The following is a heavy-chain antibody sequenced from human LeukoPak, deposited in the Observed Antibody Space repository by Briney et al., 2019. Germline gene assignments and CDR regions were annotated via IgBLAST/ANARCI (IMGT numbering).Heavy chain of an antibody. Sequence: SVKVSCKASGGTFSSYAISWVRQAPGQGLQWMGGIIPIFGTANYAQKFQGRVTITADESTSTAYMELSSLRSEDTAVYYCARGKGIFGVVISYYYYYYMDVWGKGTTVTVSS. CDR3: ARGKGIFGVVISYYYYYYMDV. CDR2: IIPIFGTA. V-gene: IGHV1-69*01. J-gene: IGHJ6*03. CDR1: GGTFSSYA. D-gene: IGHD3-3*01.